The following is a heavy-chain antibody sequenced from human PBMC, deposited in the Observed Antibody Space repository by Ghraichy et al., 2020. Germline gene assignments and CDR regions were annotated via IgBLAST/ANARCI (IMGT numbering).Heavy chain of an antibody. CDR2: VYYSGIT. D-gene: IGHD4-11*01. V-gene: IGHV4-39*07. CDR1: GGSITSASDF. J-gene: IGHJ4*02. Sequence: SETLSLTCSVSGGSITSASDFWGWIRQPPGKGLEWIGSVYYSGITYYNPSLKSRATRSIDTSNKQFSLRLTSVTAADTAEYYCAGTTITCRGGFDSWGQGTMDTV. CDR3: AGTTITCRGGFDS.